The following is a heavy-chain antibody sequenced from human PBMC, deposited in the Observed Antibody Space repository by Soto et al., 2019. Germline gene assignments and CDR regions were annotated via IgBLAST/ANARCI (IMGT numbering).Heavy chain of an antibody. CDR2: ISGSGGST. CDR1: GFTFSSYA. Sequence: EVQLLESGGGLVQPGGFLRLSCAASGFTFSSYAMSWVRQAPGKGLEWVSAISGSGGSTYYADSVKGRFTISRDNSKNTLYLQMNSLRAEDTAVYYCAKVSYGDYGYFDYWGQGTLVTVSS. CDR3: AKVSYGDYGYFDY. J-gene: IGHJ4*02. D-gene: IGHD4-17*01. V-gene: IGHV3-23*01.